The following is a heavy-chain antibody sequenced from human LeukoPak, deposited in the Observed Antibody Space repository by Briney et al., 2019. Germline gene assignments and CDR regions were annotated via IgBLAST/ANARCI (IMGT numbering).Heavy chain of an antibody. J-gene: IGHJ3*02. Sequence: GGSLRLSCAASGFTFSTYAMSWVRQAPGKGLEWVSGISASGGSTYYADSVKGRFTISRDNSKNTLYLQMNSLRAEDTAVYYCARDSGGLDAFDIWGQGTMVTVSS. CDR2: ISASGGST. D-gene: IGHD6-19*01. CDR3: ARDSGGLDAFDI. CDR1: GFTFSTYA. V-gene: IGHV3-23*01.